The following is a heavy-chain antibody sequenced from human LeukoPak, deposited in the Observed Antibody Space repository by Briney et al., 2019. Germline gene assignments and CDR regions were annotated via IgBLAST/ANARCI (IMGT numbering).Heavy chain of an antibody. CDR1: GFTFSSYA. CDR2: IYYSGST. CDR3: ARSLYSYGYFDY. D-gene: IGHD5-18*01. V-gene: IGHV4-59*01. J-gene: IGHJ4*02. Sequence: PGGSLRLSCAASGFTFSSYAMSWIRQPPGKGLEWIGCIYYSGSTNYNPSLESRVTISVDTSKNQFSLKLSSVSAADTAMYYCARSLYSYGYFDYWGQGPLVTVSS.